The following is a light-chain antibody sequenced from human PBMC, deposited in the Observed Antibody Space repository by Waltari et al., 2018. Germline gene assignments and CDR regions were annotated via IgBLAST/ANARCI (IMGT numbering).Light chain of an antibody. CDR1: ESITTNF. CDR3: QHYGRSAIT. CDR2: GAS. V-gene: IGKV3-20*01. J-gene: IGKJ5*01. Sequence: EIVLTQSPVPLSLSPGERATPPCRASESITTNFIAWYQQKPGQAPRLLIHGASIRATGISDFFSGSGSGTDFTLTISRLEPEDFAVYYCQHYGRSAITFGQGTRLDIK.